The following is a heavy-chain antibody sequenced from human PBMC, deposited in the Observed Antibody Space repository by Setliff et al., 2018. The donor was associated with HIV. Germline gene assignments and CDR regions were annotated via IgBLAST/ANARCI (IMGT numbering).Heavy chain of an antibody. Sequence: GASVKVSCKASGYTFTSYVISWVRQAPGQGLEWMGWISAYNGNTNYAQKLQGRVTMTTDTSTSTAYMELRSLRPDDTAVYYCARDQVAFIAAAGTGECAFDIWGQGTMVTVSS. CDR1: GYTFTSYV. V-gene: IGHV1-18*01. CDR2: ISAYNGNT. J-gene: IGHJ3*02. D-gene: IGHD6-13*01. CDR3: ARDQVAFIAAAGTGECAFDI.